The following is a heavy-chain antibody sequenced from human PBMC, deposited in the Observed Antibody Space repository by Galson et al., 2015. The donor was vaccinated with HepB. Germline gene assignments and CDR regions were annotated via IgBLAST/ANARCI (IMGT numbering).Heavy chain of an antibody. V-gene: IGHV4-34*01. CDR3: ARVQVRGFFKLYYDGLDV. CDR2: INHHGTT. D-gene: IGHD3-10*01. Sequence: LSLTCAVYGGSFRDYYWSWIRPTPGKRLEWIGEINHHGTTKYNASLKSRVTISIDTRKSQFSLKMRSVTAADTAVYYCARVQVRGFFKLYYDGLDVWGQGTTVIVSS. CDR1: GGSFRDYY. J-gene: IGHJ6*02.